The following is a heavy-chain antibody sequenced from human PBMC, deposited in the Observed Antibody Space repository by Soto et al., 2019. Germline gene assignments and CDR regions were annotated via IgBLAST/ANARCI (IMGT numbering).Heavy chain of an antibody. Sequence: QVHLVQSGDEVKKPGASVKVSCKGSGYDFTTYGITWVRQAPGQGLEWMAWISAHKGHTEDAQKLQGRVTVTRDTPTSAAYMEMSSLRSDDTAMYNCARGRYGDYWGQGALVTVSS. J-gene: IGHJ4*02. CDR2: ISAHKGHT. D-gene: IGHD1-1*01. CDR1: GYDFTTYG. V-gene: IGHV1-18*01. CDR3: ARGRYGDY.